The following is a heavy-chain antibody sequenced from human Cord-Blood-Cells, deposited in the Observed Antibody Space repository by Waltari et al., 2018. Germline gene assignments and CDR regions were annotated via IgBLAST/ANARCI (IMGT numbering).Heavy chain of an antibody. CDR2: IYYIGIT. Sequence: QLQLQESGPGLVKPSETLSLTCTVSAGSISSSSYYWGWIRQPPGKGLEWIGSIYYIGITYYNPYLKSRVTISVDTSKNQFSLKLSSVTAADTAVYYCARHSRNSISSPEYWGQGTLVTVSS. V-gene: IGHV4-39*01. CDR1: AGSISSSSYY. J-gene: IGHJ4*02. CDR3: ARHSRNSISSPEY. D-gene: IGHD6-6*01.